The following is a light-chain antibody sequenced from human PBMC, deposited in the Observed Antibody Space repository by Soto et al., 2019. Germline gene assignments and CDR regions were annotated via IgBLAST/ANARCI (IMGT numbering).Light chain of an antibody. CDR2: LGS. V-gene: IGKV2-28*01. CDR1: QPLLHSNGFNY. CDR3: MQALQSPRT. J-gene: IGKJ2*02. Sequence: DVVMTQSPLSLPVPPGEPASISCRSSQPLLHSNGFNYLDWYLQRPGQSPQLLIFLGSTRASGVPDRFSGSGSGTDFTLKINRVDAEDVGVNYCMQALQSPRTFGQGTKLEIK.